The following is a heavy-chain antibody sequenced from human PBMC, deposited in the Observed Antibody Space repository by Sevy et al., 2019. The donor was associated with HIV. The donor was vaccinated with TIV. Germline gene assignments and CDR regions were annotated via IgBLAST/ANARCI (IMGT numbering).Heavy chain of an antibody. CDR1: GFTFSGSA. CDR2: IRSKANGYAT. Sequence: GGSLRLSCAASGFTFSGSAMHWVRQASGKGLEWVGRIRSKANGYATAYAASVKGRFTISRDDSKNTAYLQMNSLKTEDTAVYYCTRHQSPFGSRPYYYYGMDVWGQGTTVTVSS. CDR3: TRHQSPFGSRPYYYYGMDV. V-gene: IGHV3-73*01. D-gene: IGHD1-26*01. J-gene: IGHJ6*02.